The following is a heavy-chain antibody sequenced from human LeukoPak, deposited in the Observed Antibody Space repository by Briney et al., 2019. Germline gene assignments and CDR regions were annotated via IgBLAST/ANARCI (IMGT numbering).Heavy chain of an antibody. CDR1: GGSFSGYY. D-gene: IGHD2-2*01. Sequence: SETLSLTCAVYGGSFSGYYWSWIRQPPGKGLEWIGEINHSGSTNYNPSLKSRVTISVDTSKNPFSLKLSSVTAADTAVYYCARGSSVVLPAAGAFDIWGKGTMVTVSS. CDR2: INHSGST. J-gene: IGHJ3*02. CDR3: ARGSSVVLPAAGAFDI. V-gene: IGHV4-34*01.